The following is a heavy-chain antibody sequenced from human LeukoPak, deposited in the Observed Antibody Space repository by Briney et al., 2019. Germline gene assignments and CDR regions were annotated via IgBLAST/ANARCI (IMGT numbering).Heavy chain of an antibody. CDR2: ISAYNGNT. J-gene: IGHJ5*02. D-gene: IGHD2-21*02. Sequence: ASVKVSCKASGYTFTSYGISWVRQAPGQGLEWMGWISAYNGNTNYAQKLQGRVTMTTDTSTSTAYMELRSLRSDDTAVYYCARDQEYRAYCGGDCYLAGGWFDPWGQGTLVTVSS. CDR3: ARDQEYRAYCGGDCYLAGGWFDP. V-gene: IGHV1-18*01. CDR1: GYTFTSYG.